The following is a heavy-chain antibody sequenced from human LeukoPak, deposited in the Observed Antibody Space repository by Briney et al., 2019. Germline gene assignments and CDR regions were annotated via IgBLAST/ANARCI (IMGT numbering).Heavy chain of an antibody. CDR3: ARGRSPFIAAAGQSRKWESYYYYMDV. D-gene: IGHD6-13*01. CDR2: INPNSGGT. V-gene: IGHV1-2*02. CDR1: GYTFTGYY. Sequence: ASVKVSCKASGYTFTGYYMHWVRQAPGQGLEWMGWINPNSGGTNYAQKFQGRVTMTRDTSISTAYMELSRLRSDDTAVYYCARGRSPFIAAAGQSRKWESYYYYMDVWGKGTTVTVSS. J-gene: IGHJ6*03.